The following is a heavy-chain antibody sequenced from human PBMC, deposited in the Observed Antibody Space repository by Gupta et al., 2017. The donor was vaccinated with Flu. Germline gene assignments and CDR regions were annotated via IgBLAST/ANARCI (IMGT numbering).Heavy chain of an antibody. Sequence: QVQLVQSGAAVKKPGSSVKVSCKASGGTFSSYAISWVRQAPGQGLEWMGGIIPIFGTANYAQKFQGRVTITADESTSTAYMELSSLRSEDTAVYYCARGTTNYDILTGYRYFFDYWGQGTLVTVSS. CDR1: GGTFSSYA. J-gene: IGHJ4*02. V-gene: IGHV1-69*01. CDR2: IIPIFGTA. D-gene: IGHD3-9*01. CDR3: ARGTTNYDILTGYRYFFDY.